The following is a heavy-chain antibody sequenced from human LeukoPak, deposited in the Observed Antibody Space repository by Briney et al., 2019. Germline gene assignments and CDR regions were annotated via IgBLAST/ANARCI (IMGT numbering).Heavy chain of an antibody. CDR3: ARDYLYAFDY. CDR2: ISSGSSTI. Sequence: GGSLRLSCAASGFTFSSNSMNWVRQAPGEGLEWVAYISSGSSTIDYADPVKGRFTISRDNAKNSLSLQMNSLRDEDTAVYYCARDYLYAFDYWGQGTLVTVSS. D-gene: IGHD3-16*01. CDR1: GFTFSSNS. J-gene: IGHJ4*02. V-gene: IGHV3-48*02.